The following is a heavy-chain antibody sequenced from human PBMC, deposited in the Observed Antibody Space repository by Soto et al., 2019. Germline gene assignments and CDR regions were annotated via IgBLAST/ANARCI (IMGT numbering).Heavy chain of an antibody. CDR2: IVVGSGNT. J-gene: IGHJ3*02. CDR1: GFTFTSSA. V-gene: IGHV1-58*02. Sequence: SVKVSCKASGFTFTSSAMQWVRQARGQRLERIGWIVVGSGNTNYAQKFQERVTITRDMSTSTVYMELSSLRSEDTAVYYCAAFSRFGVAADAFDIWGQGTMVTVSS. CDR3: AAFSRFGVAADAFDI. D-gene: IGHD3-3*01.